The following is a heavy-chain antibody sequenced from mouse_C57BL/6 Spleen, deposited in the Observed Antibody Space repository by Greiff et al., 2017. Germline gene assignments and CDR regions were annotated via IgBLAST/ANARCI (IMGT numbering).Heavy chain of an antibody. V-gene: IGHV5-16*01. D-gene: IGHD2-4*01. Sequence: EVHLVESEGGLVQPGSSMKLSCTASGFTFGDYYMAWVRQVPEKGLEWVANINYDGSSTYYLDSLKSRFIISRDNAKNILYLQMSSLKSEDTATYYCARDRRDYDWYFDVWGTGTTVTVSS. CDR3: ARDRRDYDWYFDV. J-gene: IGHJ1*03. CDR2: INYDGSST. CDR1: GFTFGDYY.